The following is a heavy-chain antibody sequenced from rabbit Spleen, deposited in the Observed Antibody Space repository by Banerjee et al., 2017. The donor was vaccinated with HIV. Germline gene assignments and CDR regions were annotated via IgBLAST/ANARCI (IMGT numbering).Heavy chain of an antibody. CDR1: GFDFRRYY. CDR3: ARAGYAGYGYANFRDYYGMDL. Sequence: QVKETGGGLVQPGGSLTLSCKASGFDFRRYYLTWVRQAPGKGLEWIGIIDVGEGNTDYASWVNGRFTISSDNAQNTVDLQMSGLTAADTATYFCARAGYAGYGYANFRDYYGMDLWARAPSSPS. CDR2: IDVGEGNT. V-gene: IGHV1S7*01. J-gene: IGHJ6*01. D-gene: IGHD6-1*01.